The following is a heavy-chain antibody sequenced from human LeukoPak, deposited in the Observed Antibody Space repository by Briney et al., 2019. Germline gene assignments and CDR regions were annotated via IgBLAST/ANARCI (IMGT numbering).Heavy chain of an antibody. J-gene: IGHJ4*02. D-gene: IGHD6-19*01. CDR1: GFTFSSYE. V-gene: IGHV3-48*03. CDR3: AREESIAVAGQYYFDY. Sequence: GGSLRLSCAASGFTFSSYEMNWVRQAPGKGLEWVSYISSGGVNIYYADSVKGRFTISRDSAKNSLYLQMNSLRAEDTAVYYCAREESIAVAGQYYFDYWGQGTLVTVSS. CDR2: ISSGGVNI.